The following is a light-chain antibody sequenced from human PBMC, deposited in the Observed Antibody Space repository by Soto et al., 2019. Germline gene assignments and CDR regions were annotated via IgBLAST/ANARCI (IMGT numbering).Light chain of an antibody. V-gene: IGKV3-11*01. CDR1: QSVSSY. J-gene: IGKJ1*01. CDR3: QQRRYWPVT. Sequence: EIVLTQSPAILSMSPGERAILSCRASQSVSSYFAWYQQKPGQAPRLLIYDASNRATGVPARFSGSGSGTDFTLTISSLEPEDFAVYYCQQRRYWPVTFGQGTKVEIK. CDR2: DAS.